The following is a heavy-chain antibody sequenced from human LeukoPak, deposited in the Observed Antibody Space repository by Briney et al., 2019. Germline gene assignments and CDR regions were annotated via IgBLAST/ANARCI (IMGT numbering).Heavy chain of an antibody. CDR3: ASSIAAAAAYYFDY. Sequence: PSETLSLTCTVSGGSISGYYWSWIRQPPGKGLEWIGEINHSGSTNYNPSLKSRVTISVDTSKNQFSLKLSSATAADTAVYYCASSIAAAAAYYFDYWGQGTLVTVSS. CDR2: INHSGST. D-gene: IGHD6-13*01. CDR1: GGSISGYY. V-gene: IGHV4-34*01. J-gene: IGHJ4*02.